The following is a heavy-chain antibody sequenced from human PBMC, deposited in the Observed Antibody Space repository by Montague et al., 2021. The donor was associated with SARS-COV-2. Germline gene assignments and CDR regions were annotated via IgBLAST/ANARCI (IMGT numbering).Heavy chain of an antibody. Sequence: SETLSLTCTVSGGSITSYYWSWIRQPPGKGLEWIGCIYYSGSTNYNPSLKSRVTISVDTSKNQFSPKLSSVTAADTAVYYCARGREYSSSAGFDYWGQGTLVTVSS. CDR1: GGSITSYY. J-gene: IGHJ4*02. CDR3: ARGREYSSSAGFDY. CDR2: IYYSGST. V-gene: IGHV4-59*01. D-gene: IGHD6-6*01.